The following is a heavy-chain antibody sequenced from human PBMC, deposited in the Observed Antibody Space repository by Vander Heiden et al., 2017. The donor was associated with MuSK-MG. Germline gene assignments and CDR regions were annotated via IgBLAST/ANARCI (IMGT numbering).Heavy chain of an antibody. D-gene: IGHD2-15*01. J-gene: IGHJ4*02. CDR1: GFTFSSYG. CDR3: AKDHAVVVVAATPDY. Sequence: QVQLVESGGGVVQPGGSLRLSCAASGFTFSSYGMHWVRQAPGKGLEWVAFIRYDGSNKYYADSVKGRFTISRDNSKNTLYLQMNSLRAEDTAVYYCAKDHAVVVVAATPDYWGQGTLVTVSS. V-gene: IGHV3-30*02. CDR2: IRYDGSNK.